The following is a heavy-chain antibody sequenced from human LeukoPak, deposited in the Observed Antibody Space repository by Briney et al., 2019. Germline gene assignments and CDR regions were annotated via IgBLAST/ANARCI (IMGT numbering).Heavy chain of an antibody. V-gene: IGHV3-23*01. Sequence: GGTLRLSCAASGFTFSSHGMSWVRQAPGEGLEWVSTISGSGDNTYYADSVKGRFTISRDNSKNTLYLQMNSLRAEDTAIYYCAKNGDRGAYCTGGTCYPYFYYYMDVWGKGTTVTI. D-gene: IGHD2-15*01. CDR2: ISGSGDNT. CDR1: GFTFSSHG. J-gene: IGHJ6*03. CDR3: AKNGDRGAYCTGGTCYPYFYYYMDV.